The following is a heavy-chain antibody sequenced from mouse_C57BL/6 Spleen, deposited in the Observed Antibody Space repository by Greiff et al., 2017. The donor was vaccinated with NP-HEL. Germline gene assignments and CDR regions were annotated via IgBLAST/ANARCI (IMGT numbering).Heavy chain of an antibody. Sequence: QVQLQQPGAELVRPGSSVKLSCNASGYTFTSYWMDWVKQRPGQGLEWIGNIYPSDSETHYNQKFKDKATLTVDKSSSTAYMQLSSLTSEDSAVYYCARHYGSNWYFDVWGTGTTVTVSS. D-gene: IGHD1-1*01. V-gene: IGHV1-61*01. CDR1: GYTFTSYW. J-gene: IGHJ1*03. CDR2: IYPSDSET. CDR3: ARHYGSNWYFDV.